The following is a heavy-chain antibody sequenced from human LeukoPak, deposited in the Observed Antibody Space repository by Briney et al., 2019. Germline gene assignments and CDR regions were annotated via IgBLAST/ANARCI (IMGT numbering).Heavy chain of an antibody. Sequence: ASVKGSCKASGYRFTSYGMSWVRQAPGQGLEWMGWISAYNGNTNYAQKLQGRVTMTTDTSTSTAYMELRSLRSDDTAVYYCARDLVVPAAMNFDYWGQGTLVTVSS. J-gene: IGHJ4*02. CDR1: GYRFTSYG. CDR3: ARDLVVPAAMNFDY. V-gene: IGHV1-18*01. D-gene: IGHD2-2*01. CDR2: ISAYNGNT.